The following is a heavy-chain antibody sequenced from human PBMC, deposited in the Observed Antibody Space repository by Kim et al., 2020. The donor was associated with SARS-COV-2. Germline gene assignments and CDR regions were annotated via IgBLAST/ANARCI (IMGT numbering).Heavy chain of an antibody. J-gene: IGHJ6*02. V-gene: IGHV4-59*01. D-gene: IGHD3-3*01. Sequence: PSLKSRVTISVDTSKNQFSLKLSSVTAADTAVYYCARDLAVFGVLDGMDVWGQGTTVTVSS. CDR3: ARDLAVFGVLDGMDV.